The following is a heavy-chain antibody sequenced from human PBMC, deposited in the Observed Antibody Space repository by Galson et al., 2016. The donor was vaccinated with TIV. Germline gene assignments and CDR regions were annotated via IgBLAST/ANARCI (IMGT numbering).Heavy chain of an antibody. V-gene: IGHV1-2*02. D-gene: IGHD4-17*01. CDR3: ARDLDSTVTAPFDY. CDR1: GYTFTGYY. J-gene: IGHJ4*02. Sequence: SVKVSCKASGYTFTGYYMHWVRQAPGQGLEWMGWINPNSGDTHYAQNFQGRVTMTRDTSIRTTYMELSRLKSDDTAVYYCARDLDSTVTAPFDYWGQGTLVTISS. CDR2: INPNSGDT.